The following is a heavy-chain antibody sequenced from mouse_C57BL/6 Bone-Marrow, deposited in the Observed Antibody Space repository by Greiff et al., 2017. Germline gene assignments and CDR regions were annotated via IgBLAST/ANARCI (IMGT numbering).Heavy chain of an antibody. J-gene: IGHJ3*01. CDR3: ARGRDSFAY. V-gene: IGHV1-82*01. CDR2: IYPGDGDT. Sequence: QVHVKQSGPELVKPGASVKISCKASGYAFSSSWMNWVKQRPGQGLEWIGRIYPGDGDTNYNGKFKGKATLTADKSSSPAYMQLSSLTSVDSAVYFCARGRDSFAYWGQGTLVTVSA. CDR1: GYAFSSSW. D-gene: IGHD3-3*01.